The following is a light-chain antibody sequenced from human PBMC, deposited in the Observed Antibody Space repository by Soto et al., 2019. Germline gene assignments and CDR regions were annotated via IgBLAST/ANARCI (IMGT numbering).Light chain of an antibody. CDR2: SAS. CDR3: QQSYSTPIT. Sequence: DIQMTQSPSSLSASVGGGVTITCRASQSISSYLNWFQQKPGRTPDLLIYSASSLQSGVPSRFSGSGSGTDFTLTISSLQPEDFATYYCQQSYSTPITFGQGTRLEIK. CDR1: QSISSY. V-gene: IGKV1-39*01. J-gene: IGKJ5*01.